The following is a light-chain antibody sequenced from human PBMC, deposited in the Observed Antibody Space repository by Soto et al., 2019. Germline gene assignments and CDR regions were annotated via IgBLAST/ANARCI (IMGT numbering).Light chain of an antibody. Sequence: DIQMTQSPSTVPAAVRDRVRLTCRAIQNIERWQAWYQQKPGKAPKLLLYDVSTLERGVPSRFSGSGSATEFTLTISDLQPDDVATYSFQQCQSETLTFGQGTKVGVK. V-gene: IGKV1-5*01. CDR3: QQCQSETLT. CDR2: DVS. J-gene: IGKJ1*01. CDR1: QNIERW.